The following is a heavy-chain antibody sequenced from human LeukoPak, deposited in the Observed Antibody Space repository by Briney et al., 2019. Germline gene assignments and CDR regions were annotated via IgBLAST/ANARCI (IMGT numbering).Heavy chain of an antibody. D-gene: IGHD4-23*01. Sequence: SQTLSLTCTVSGGSISSGGYYWSWIRQHPGKGLEWIGYIYYSGSTYYNPSLKSRVTISVDTSRNQFSLKLSSVTAADTAVYYCARAVSNDYGGNPTGFDPWGQGTLVTVSS. CDR2: IYYSGST. CDR1: GGSISSGGYY. V-gene: IGHV4-31*03. CDR3: ARAVSNDYGGNPTGFDP. J-gene: IGHJ5*02.